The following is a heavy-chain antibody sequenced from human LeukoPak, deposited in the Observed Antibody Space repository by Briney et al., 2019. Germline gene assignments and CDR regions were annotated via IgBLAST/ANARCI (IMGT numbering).Heavy chain of an antibody. CDR3: ATYRQVQVPFEF. CDR2: IFPSSDEI. D-gene: IGHD1-1*01. V-gene: IGHV3-23*01. J-gene: IGHJ4*02. Sequence: GGSLRLSCAASGFTFSDFPMIWVRQAPGKGLEWVSSIFPSSDEIHYADSVKGRFTISRDNSRSTLSLQMDSLRAEDTATYYCATYRQVQVPFEFWGQGTLVTVSS. CDR1: GFTFSDFP.